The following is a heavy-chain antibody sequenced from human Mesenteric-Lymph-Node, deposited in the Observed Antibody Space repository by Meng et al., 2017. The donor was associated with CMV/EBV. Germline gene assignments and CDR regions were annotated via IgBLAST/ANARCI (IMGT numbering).Heavy chain of an antibody. Sequence: GESLKISCKGSGYSFPSFWIGWVRQMPGKGLEWMGIIYPGDSDTRYSPSFQDQVTISADKSISTAYLQWSSLKASDTAVYYCARYPESPGYSSALDYWGQGTLVTVSS. D-gene: IGHD6-19*01. CDR1: GYSFPSFW. V-gene: IGHV5-51*01. CDR2: IYPGDSDT. CDR3: ARYPESPGYSSALDY. J-gene: IGHJ4*02.